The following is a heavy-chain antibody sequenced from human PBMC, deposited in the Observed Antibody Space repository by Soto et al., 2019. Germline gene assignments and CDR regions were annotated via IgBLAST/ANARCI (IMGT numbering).Heavy chain of an antibody. J-gene: IGHJ4*02. D-gene: IGHD6-13*01. V-gene: IGHV1-3*01. CDR2: INAGNGNT. Sequence: GXSVKVSCKASGYTFTSYAMHWGREAPGQRLEWMGWINAGNGNTKYSQKFQGRVTITRDTSASTAYMELSSLRSEDTAVYYCARLGYSSSWYFFDYWGQGTLVTVS. CDR3: ARLGYSSSWYFFDY. CDR1: GYTFTSYA.